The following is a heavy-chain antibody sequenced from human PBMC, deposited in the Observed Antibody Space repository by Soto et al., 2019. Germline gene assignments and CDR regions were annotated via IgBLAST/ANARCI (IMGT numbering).Heavy chain of an antibody. Sequence: QVQLVQSGAEVKKPGASVKVSCKASGYTFTNFGISWVRQAPGQGLEWMGWISAYNGNTNYAQNFQGRVTMTTDTATSTADMEMRSVNSDVTAVYYCATGGTSIDYWGQGTLVTVSS. CDR1: GYTFTNFG. D-gene: IGHD3-16*01. CDR3: ATGGTSIDY. V-gene: IGHV1-18*01. CDR2: ISAYNGNT. J-gene: IGHJ4*02.